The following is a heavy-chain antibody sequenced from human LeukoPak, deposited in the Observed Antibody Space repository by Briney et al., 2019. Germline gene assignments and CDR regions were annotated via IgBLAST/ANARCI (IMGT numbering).Heavy chain of an antibody. D-gene: IGHD3-22*01. CDR2: ISWDGGST. CDR1: GFTFDDYT. CDR3: AKDHSYYYDSSGYRGGFDY. V-gene: IGHV3-43*01. J-gene: IGHJ4*02. Sequence: PGGSPRLSCAASGFTFDDYTMHWVRQAPGKGLEWVSLISWDGGSTYYADSVKGRFTISRDNSKNSLYLQMNSLRTEDTALYYCAKDHSYYYDSSGYRGGFDYWGQGTLVTVSS.